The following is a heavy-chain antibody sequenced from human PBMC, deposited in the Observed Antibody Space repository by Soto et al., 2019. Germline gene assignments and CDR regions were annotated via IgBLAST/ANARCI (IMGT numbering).Heavy chain of an antibody. J-gene: IGHJ4*02. Sequence: QLQLQESGPGLVKPSETLSLTCTVSGGSISSSSYYWGWIRQPPGKGLEWIGGIYYSGSTYYNPSLKSRVTISVDTSKNQFSLKLSSVTAADTAVYYCARLILPYYFDYWGQGTLVTVSS. CDR2: IYYSGST. CDR3: ARLILPYYFDY. V-gene: IGHV4-39*01. CDR1: GGSISSSSYY.